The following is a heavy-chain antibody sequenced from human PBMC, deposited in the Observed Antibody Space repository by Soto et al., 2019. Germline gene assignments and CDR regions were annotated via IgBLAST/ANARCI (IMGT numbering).Heavy chain of an antibody. V-gene: IGHV3-30-3*01. CDR3: ASGAALYYDTSRY. Sequence: QVELVESGGGVVQSGGSLRLSCAAPGFSFSIHALHWIRQAPGEGLEWVAVMSPNGDNQYYADSVKGRLTISRDTSKSTLSLQMTSLRTEDTAVYYCASGAALYYDTSRYWGQGPLVTVSS. J-gene: IGHJ4*02. CDR2: MSPNGDNQ. CDR1: GFSFSIHA. D-gene: IGHD3-22*01.